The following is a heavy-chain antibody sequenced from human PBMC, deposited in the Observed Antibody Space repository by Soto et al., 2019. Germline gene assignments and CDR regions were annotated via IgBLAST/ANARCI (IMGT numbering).Heavy chain of an antibody. CDR1: GFTFSSYG. J-gene: IGHJ4*02. Sequence: GGSLRLSCAAAGFTFSSYGMHWVREAPGKGLEWVAVIWYDGSNKYYADSVKGRFTISRDNSKNTLYLQMNSLRAEDTAVYYCARDLATAADGDYWGQGTLVTVSS. CDR2: IWYDGSNK. D-gene: IGHD6-13*01. V-gene: IGHV3-33*01. CDR3: ARDLATAADGDY.